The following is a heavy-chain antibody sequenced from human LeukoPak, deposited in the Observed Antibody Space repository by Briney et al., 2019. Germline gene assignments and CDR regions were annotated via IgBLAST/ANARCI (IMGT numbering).Heavy chain of an antibody. Sequence: SETLSLTCTVSGHSIRSYYWSWIRQPAGRGLEWIGRIQISGSTNYNPSLKSRLSISLDPSKKQFSLRLSSVTAADTAVYYCARAVAYYDVLSGYDNHMDVWGKGTTVTVSS. CDR2: IQISGST. J-gene: IGHJ6*03. CDR3: ARAVAYYDVLSGYDNHMDV. V-gene: IGHV4-4*07. D-gene: IGHD3-3*01. CDR1: GHSIRSYY.